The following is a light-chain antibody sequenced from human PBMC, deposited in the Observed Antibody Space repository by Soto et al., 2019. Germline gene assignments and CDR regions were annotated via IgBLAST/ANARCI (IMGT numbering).Light chain of an antibody. Sequence: ITLCPCTXSLKKKERATLYCRASQSVSSSSVSFQQRPRDATXLXXXHASNRDTGIRASLSGSGSGKDFTLTINSLHHEDFEGYYCQQLWKWLSTTVGEGTIVEI. CDR1: QSVSSS. CDR3: QQLWKWLSTT. J-gene: IGKJ5*01. CDR2: HAS. V-gene: IGKV3-11*01.